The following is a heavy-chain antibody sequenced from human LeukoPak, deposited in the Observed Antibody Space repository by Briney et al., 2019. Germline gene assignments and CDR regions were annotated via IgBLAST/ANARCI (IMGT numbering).Heavy chain of an antibody. J-gene: IGHJ4*02. Sequence: SETLSLTCTVSGGSISSYYWSWIRQPPGKGLEWMGYIYYSGSTNYNPSLKSRVTISVDTSKNQFSLKLSSVTAADTAVYYCARTNYMGYFDYWGQGTLVTVSS. V-gene: IGHV4-59*01. CDR1: GGSISSYY. CDR3: ARTNYMGYFDY. D-gene: IGHD1-7*01. CDR2: IYYSGST.